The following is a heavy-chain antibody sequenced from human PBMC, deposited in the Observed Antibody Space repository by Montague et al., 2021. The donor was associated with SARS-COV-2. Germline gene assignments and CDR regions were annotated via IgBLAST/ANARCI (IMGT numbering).Heavy chain of an antibody. CDR3: ARLTAGYCSGGSCYWGTGFDY. Sequence: TLSLTCTVSGGSISSGGYYWSWIRQHPGKGLEWIGYIYYSGSTYYNPSLKSRVTISVDTSKNQFSLKLSSVTAADMAVYYCARLTAGYCSGGSCYWGTGFDYWGQGTLVTVSS. CDR1: GGSISSGGYY. D-gene: IGHD2-15*01. J-gene: IGHJ4*02. CDR2: IYYSGST. V-gene: IGHV4-31*03.